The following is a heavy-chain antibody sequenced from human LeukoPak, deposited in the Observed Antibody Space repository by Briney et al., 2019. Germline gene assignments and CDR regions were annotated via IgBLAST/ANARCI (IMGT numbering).Heavy chain of an antibody. V-gene: IGHV3-21*01. J-gene: IGHJ4*02. Sequence: GGSLRLSCAASGFTFSSYSMNWVRQAPGKGLEWVSSIDSISNYMYYADSVKGRFTISRDNAKNSLYLQMNSLRAEDTAVYCCARVGGSYYGDYWGQGTLVTVSS. CDR2: IDSISNYM. D-gene: IGHD3-10*01. CDR3: ARVGGSYYGDY. CDR1: GFTFSSYS.